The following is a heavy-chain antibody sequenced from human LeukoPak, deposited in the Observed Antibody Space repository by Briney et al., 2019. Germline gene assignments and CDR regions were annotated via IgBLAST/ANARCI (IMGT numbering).Heavy chain of an antibody. J-gene: IGHJ3*02. Sequence: PSETMSLTSTVSGGSISSYYWSWIRQPAGKGLEWIGRIYTSGSTNYNPSLKSRVTMSVDTSKNQFSLKLSSVTAADTAVYYCARDYYYDSSGPVSYDAFDIWGQGTMVTVSS. D-gene: IGHD3-22*01. CDR2: IYTSGST. V-gene: IGHV4-4*07. CDR1: GGSISSYY. CDR3: ARDYYYDSSGPVSYDAFDI.